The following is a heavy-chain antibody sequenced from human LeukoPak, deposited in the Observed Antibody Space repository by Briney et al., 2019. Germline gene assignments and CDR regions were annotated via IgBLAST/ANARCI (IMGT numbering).Heavy chain of an antibody. CDR1: GYTFTVSY. J-gene: IGHJ4*02. D-gene: IGHD1-26*01. CDR2: INPNSGVT. CDR3: ARDLLRRAASGMLDS. V-gene: IGHV1-2*02. Sequence: ASMKVCCKASGYTFTVSYIHWVRQAPGQGLEWMEWINPNSGVTNYAQKFRGRVTMTRDTSISTAYMELSRLRSDDTAVYYCARDLLRRAASGMLDSWGQGTLVTVSS.